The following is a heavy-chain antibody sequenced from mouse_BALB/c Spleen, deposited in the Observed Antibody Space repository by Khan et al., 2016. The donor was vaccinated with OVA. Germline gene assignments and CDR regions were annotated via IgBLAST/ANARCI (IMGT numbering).Heavy chain of an antibody. V-gene: IGHV5-6-5*01. CDR2: ISSGGST. CDR1: GFTFSSYA. D-gene: IGHD1-1*01. CDR3: SRYYYYGTGYFDV. Sequence: DVKLVESGGGLVKPGGSLKLSCAASGFTFSSYAMSWVRQTPEKRLEWVASISSGGSTYYPDSGKGRFSISRDNARNILYLQLSSLRSEATARYYCSRYYYYGTGYFDVWGAGTTVTVSS. J-gene: IGHJ1*01.